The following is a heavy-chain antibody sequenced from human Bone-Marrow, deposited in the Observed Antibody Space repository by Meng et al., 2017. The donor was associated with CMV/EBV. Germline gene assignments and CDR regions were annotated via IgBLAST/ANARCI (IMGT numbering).Heavy chain of an antibody. CDR2: IYYSGST. CDR1: GASISSYY. CDR3: ARSRLWFGELLPLGY. D-gene: IGHD3-10*01. J-gene: IGHJ4*02. V-gene: IGHV4-59*01. Sequence: GSLRLSCTVSGASISSYYWSWIRQPPGKGLEWIGYIYYSGSTNYNPSLKSRVTISVDTSKTQFSLKLSSVTAADTAVYYCARSRLWFGELLPLGYWGQGTLVTVSS.